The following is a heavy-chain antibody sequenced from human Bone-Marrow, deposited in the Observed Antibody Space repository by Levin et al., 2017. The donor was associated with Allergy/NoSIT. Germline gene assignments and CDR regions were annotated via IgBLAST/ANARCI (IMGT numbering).Heavy chain of an antibody. CDR2: ISYDGSNK. J-gene: IGHJ6*02. Sequence: GGSLRLSCAASGFTFSSYAMHWVRQAPGKGLEWVAVISYDGSNKYYADSVKGRFTISRDNSKNTLYLQMNSLRAEDTAVYYCARGPAMITFGGVTHHPKTDYYYYYGMDVWGQGTTVTVSS. V-gene: IGHV3-30-3*01. CDR1: GFTFSSYA. CDR3: ARGPAMITFGGVTHHPKTDYYYYYGMDV. D-gene: IGHD3-16*01.